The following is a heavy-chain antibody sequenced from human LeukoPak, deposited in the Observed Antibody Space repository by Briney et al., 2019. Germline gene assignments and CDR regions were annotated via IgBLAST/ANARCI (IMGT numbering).Heavy chain of an antibody. J-gene: IGHJ5*02. Sequence: EASVKVSCKASGYTFTGYYMHWVRQAPGQGLEWMGWINPNSGGTNYAQKFQGRVTMTRDTSISTAYMELSRLRSDDTAVYYCARDRADCSGGDCYSRWFDLWGQGTLVTVSS. CDR3: ARDRADCSGGDCYSRWFDL. D-gene: IGHD2-15*01. V-gene: IGHV1-2*02. CDR1: GYTFTGYY. CDR2: INPNSGGT.